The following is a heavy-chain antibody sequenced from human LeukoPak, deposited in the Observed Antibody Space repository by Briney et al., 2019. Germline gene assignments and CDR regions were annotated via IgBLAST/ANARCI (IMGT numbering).Heavy chain of an antibody. CDR1: GFTFTTYG. J-gene: IGHJ2*01. D-gene: IGHD1-7*01. CDR3: ARELVSLGTGYFDL. Sequence: GGSLRLSWEASGFTFTTYGMTWVRQAPGKGLEWVSGITGSSTWTYYADSVKGRFSISRDNSKNTLHLQMDSLRAEDTAIYYCARELVSLGTGYFDLWGRGTLGTVSS. CDR2: ITGSSTWT. V-gene: IGHV3-23*01.